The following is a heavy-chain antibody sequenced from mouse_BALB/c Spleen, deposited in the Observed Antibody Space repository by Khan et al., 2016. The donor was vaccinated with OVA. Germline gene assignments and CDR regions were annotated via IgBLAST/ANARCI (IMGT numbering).Heavy chain of an antibody. CDR3: ARGNYYGYYFDY. CDR1: GYSITSGYA. Sequence: VQLQESGPGLVKPSQSLSLTCTVTGYSITSGYAWNWIRQFPGNKLEWMGYISYSGVTSYTPSLKSRISITRETSKNPFFLQLTSVTTEDTATYYCARGNYYGYYFDYWGQGTTLTVAS. CDR2: ISYSGVT. D-gene: IGHD1-1*01. V-gene: IGHV3-2*02. J-gene: IGHJ2*01.